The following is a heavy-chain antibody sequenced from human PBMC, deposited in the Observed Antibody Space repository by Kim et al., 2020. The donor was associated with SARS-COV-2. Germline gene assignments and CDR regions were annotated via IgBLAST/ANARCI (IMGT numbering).Heavy chain of an antibody. CDR2: ISSSSSYI. CDR1: GFTFSSYS. Sequence: GGSLRLSCAASGFTFSSYSMNWVRQAPGKGLEWVSSISSSSSYIYYADSVKGRFTISRDNAKNSLYLQMNSLRAEDTAVYYCARDRGKYGSGSYHYYDGMDVWGQGTTVTVSS. D-gene: IGHD3-10*01. V-gene: IGHV3-21*01. J-gene: IGHJ6*02. CDR3: ARDRGKYGSGSYHYYDGMDV.